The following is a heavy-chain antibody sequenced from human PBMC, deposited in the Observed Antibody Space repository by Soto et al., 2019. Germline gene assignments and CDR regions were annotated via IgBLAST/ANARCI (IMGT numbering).Heavy chain of an antibody. J-gene: IGHJ6*02. D-gene: IGHD2-8*01. CDR1: GDVFRSYG. CDR3: ARVRCFNGLCHTADYGMDV. Sequence: QVQLVQSGAEVKKPGSSVKVSCKASGDVFRSYGINWVRQAPGQGLEWMGGIIPISGKTNYAQKFQDRGAITADESTDTVYMELSRLRSEDTAVYFCARVRCFNGLCHTADYGMDVWGQGTTVTVSS. V-gene: IGHV1-69*01. CDR2: IIPISGKT.